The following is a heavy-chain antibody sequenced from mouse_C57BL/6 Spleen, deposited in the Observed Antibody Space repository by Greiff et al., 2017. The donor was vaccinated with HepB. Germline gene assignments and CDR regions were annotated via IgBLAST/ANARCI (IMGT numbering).Heavy chain of an antibody. CDR3: AKFYYGYAMDY. V-gene: IGHV5-17*01. D-gene: IGHD2-1*01. CDR2: ISSGSSTI. J-gene: IGHJ4*01. Sequence: EVKLVESGGGLVKPGGSLKLSCAASGFTFSDYGMHWVRQAPEKGLEWVAYISSGSSTIYYADTVKGRFTISRDNAKNTLFLQMTSLRSEDTAMYYCAKFYYGYAMDYWGQGTSVTVSS. CDR1: GFTFSDYG.